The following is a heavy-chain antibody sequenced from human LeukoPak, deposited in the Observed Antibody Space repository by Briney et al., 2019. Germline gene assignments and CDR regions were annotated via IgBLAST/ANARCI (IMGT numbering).Heavy chain of an antibody. CDR2: IFYSGST. CDR1: GDSISSYY. Sequence: SETLSLTFSVSGDSISSYYWSWIRQPPGKGLEWIGYIFYSGSTNYNPSLKSRVTISVDTSKNQFSLKLSSVTAADTAVYYCARAGARYSSGWYDYDYWGQGTLVTVSS. J-gene: IGHJ4*02. V-gene: IGHV4-59*01. D-gene: IGHD6-19*01. CDR3: ARAGARYSSGWYDYDY.